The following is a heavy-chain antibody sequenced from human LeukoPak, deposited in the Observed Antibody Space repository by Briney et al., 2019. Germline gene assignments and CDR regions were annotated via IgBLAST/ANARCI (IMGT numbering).Heavy chain of an antibody. V-gene: IGHV3-33*01. CDR2: IWYDGSNK. CDR1: GFTFSSYG. J-gene: IGHJ1*01. D-gene: IGHD3-22*01. Sequence: PGGSLRLSCAASGFTFSSYGMHWVRQASGKGLEWVAVIWYDGSNKYYADSVKGRFTISRDNSKNTLYLQMNSLRAEDTAVYYCATITHYDSSGYYSRYFRHWGQGTLVTVSS. CDR3: ATITHYDSSGYYSRYFRH.